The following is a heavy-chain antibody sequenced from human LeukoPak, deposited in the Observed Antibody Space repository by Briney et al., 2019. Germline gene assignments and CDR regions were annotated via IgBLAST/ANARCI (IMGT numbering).Heavy chain of an antibody. CDR1: GFTFSSYA. J-gene: IGHJ4*02. CDR2: ISYDGSNK. CDR3: AKDQSGYNHYFDY. D-gene: IGHD3-3*01. Sequence: GGSLRLSCAASGFTFSSYAMHWVRQAPGKGLEWVSVISYDGSNKYYADSVKGRFTISRDNSKNTLYLQMNSLRAEDTAVYYCAKDQSGYNHYFDYWGQGTLVTVSS. V-gene: IGHV3-30-3*01.